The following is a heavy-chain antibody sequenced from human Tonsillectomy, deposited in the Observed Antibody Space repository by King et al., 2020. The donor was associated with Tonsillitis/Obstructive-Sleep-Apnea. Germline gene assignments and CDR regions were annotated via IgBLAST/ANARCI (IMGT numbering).Heavy chain of an antibody. J-gene: IGHJ6*03. D-gene: IGHD5-12*01. CDR2: ISSSSSTI. CDR1: GFTFSSYS. Sequence: VQLVESGGGLVQPGGSLRLSCAASGFTFSSYSMNWVRQAPGKGLEWVSYISSSSSTIYYADSVKGRFTISRDNAKNSLYLQMNSLRDEETAVYYCARGGARYYYYYYMDVWGKGTTVTVSS. CDR3: ARGGARYYYYYYMDV. V-gene: IGHV3-48*02.